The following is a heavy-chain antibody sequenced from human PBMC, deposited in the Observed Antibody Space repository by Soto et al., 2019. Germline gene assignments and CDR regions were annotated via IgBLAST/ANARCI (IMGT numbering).Heavy chain of an antibody. D-gene: IGHD2-15*01. CDR1: GLTFTSSA. V-gene: IGHV1-58*01. CDR3: AAYGRYGGNTKSYYFDY. Sequence: SVKVSCKASGLTFTSSAVQWVRQARGQRLEWIGWIVVGSGNTNYAQKFQERVTITRDMSTSTAYMELSSLRSEDTAVYYCAAYGRYGGNTKSYYFDYWGQGTLVTVSS. J-gene: IGHJ4*02. CDR2: IVVGSGNT.